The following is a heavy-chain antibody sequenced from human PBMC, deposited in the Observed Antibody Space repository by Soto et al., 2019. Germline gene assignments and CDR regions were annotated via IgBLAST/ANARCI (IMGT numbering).Heavy chain of an antibody. CDR3: AKGKGVGATPDGANC. CDR2: VRSDGDTT. J-gene: IGHJ4*02. V-gene: IGHV3-23*01. CDR1: GFTFSSFG. Sequence: EVQVLESGGGLVQPGGSLRLSCAASGFTFSSFGMNWVRQAPGKGLEWVSGVRSDGDTTYNAESVKGRFTVFRDTSKNTVYLQMNSLRAEDTAVYYCAKGKGVGATPDGANCWGQGTPVTVSS. D-gene: IGHD1-26*01.